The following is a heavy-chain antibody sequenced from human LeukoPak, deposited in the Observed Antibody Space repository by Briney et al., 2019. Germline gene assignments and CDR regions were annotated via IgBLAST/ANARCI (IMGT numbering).Heavy chain of an antibody. CDR2: MNPNSGNT. J-gene: IGHJ4*02. CDR1: GYYFVTYP. D-gene: IGHD3-10*01. Sequence: GASVKVSCKASGYYFVTYPINWVRQAPGQGLEWMGWMNPNSGNTGYAQKFQGRVTMTRNTSTSTAYMELSSLRSDDTAVYYCARGYDGSGSYYKFGYWGQGTLVTVSS. CDR3: ARGYDGSGSYYKFGY. V-gene: IGHV1-8*02.